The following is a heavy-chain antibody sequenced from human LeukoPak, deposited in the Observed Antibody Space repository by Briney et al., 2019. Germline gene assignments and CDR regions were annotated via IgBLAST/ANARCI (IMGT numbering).Heavy chain of an antibody. CDR1: GFTFSSYA. Sequence: QTGGSLRLSCAASGFTFSSYAMSWVRQAPGKGLEWVSAISGSGGSTYYADSVKGRFTISRDNSKNTLYLQMNSLRAEDTAVYYCAKAGVTMIVVASWFDPWGQGTLVTVSS. D-gene: IGHD3-22*01. CDR3: AKAGVTMIVVASWFDP. V-gene: IGHV3-23*01. J-gene: IGHJ5*02. CDR2: ISGSGGST.